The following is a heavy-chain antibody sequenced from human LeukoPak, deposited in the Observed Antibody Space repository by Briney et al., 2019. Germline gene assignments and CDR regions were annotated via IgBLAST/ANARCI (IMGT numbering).Heavy chain of an antibody. V-gene: IGHV4-59*01. CDR2: MHYSGGA. J-gene: IGHJ4*02. CDR3: ARDIRVVGATHYFDQ. D-gene: IGHD1-26*01. Sequence: SETLSLTCTVSGGSITSYYWSWVRQTPGKGLEWIGYMHYSGGATYYPSLKSRVAMSIDASKNQFSLKLSSVTAADTAVYYCARDIRVVGATHYFDQWGQGTLVTVSS. CDR1: GGSITSYY.